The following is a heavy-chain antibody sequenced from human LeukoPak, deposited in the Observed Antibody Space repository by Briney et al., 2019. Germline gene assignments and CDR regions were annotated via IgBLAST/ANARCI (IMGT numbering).Heavy chain of an antibody. J-gene: IGHJ5*02. CDR1: GGSLSGYY. Sequence: PSETLSLTCGVYGGSLSGYYWSWIRQPPGKGLEWIGEINHSGSTNHNPSLKSRVTISVDTYKNQFSLKLSSVTATDTAVYYCARGLSITIFGGGPSFDPWGQGTLVTVSS. CDR3: ARGLSITIFGGGPSFDP. D-gene: IGHD3-3*01. CDR2: INHSGST. V-gene: IGHV4-34*01.